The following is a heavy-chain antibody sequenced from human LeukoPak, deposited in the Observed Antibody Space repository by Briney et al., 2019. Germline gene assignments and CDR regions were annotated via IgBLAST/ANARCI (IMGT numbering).Heavy chain of an antibody. CDR2: IKQDGSEK. D-gene: IGHD3-16*01. J-gene: IGHJ4*02. CDR1: GFTFRSYW. V-gene: IGHV3-7*05. CDR3: ARDWALAFDY. Sequence: PGGSLRLSCAASGFTFRSYWMSWVRQAPGKGLEWVANIKQDGSEKYYVDSVKGRFTISRDNAKNSLYLQMNSLRGEDAAVYYYARDWALAFDYWGQGTLVTVSS.